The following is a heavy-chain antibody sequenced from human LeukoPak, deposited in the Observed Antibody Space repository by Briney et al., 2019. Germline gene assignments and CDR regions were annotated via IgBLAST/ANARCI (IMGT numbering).Heavy chain of an antibody. V-gene: IGHV1-8*01. CDR2: MNPNSGNT. J-gene: IGHJ6*02. CDR1: GYTFTRYE. D-gene: IGHD2-15*01. Sequence: EASVKVSCKASGYTFTRYEINWVRQATGQGLEWMGWMNPNSGNTGYAQNFQGRVTMTRNTSISTAYMELSSLRSEDTAVYYCXXXXXXXXXXXXXGGYYGMDVWGQGTTVTVS. CDR3: XXXXXXXXXXXXXGGYYGMDV.